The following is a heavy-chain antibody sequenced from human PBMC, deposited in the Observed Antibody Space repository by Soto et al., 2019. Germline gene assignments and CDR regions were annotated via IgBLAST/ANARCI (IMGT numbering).Heavy chain of an antibody. V-gene: IGHV3-30-3*01. Sequence: ESGGGVVQPGGSLRLSCAASGFTFKIYALHWVRQAPGKGLEWVAVISFDGDKKFYADSVKGRFTISRDNFKNTLYLQMDNLRVEDAGLYFCAREDDYNYRYFNYGVDVWGQGTTVTISS. CDR3: AREDDYNYRYFNYGVDV. CDR2: ISFDGDKK. D-gene: IGHD5-12*01. J-gene: IGHJ6*02. CDR1: GFTFKIYA.